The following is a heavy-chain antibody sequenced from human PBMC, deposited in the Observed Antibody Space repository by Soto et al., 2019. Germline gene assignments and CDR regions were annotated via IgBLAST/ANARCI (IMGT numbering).Heavy chain of an antibody. V-gene: IGHV4-59*12. Sequence: TSETLSLTCTVSGGSISSYYWSWIRQPPGKGLEWIAYIYYSGSTNYNPSLKSRVTIAVDTSKNQFSLKLTSVTAADTAVYYCARDKITGLFDYWGQGTLVTVSS. CDR2: IYYSGST. CDR1: GGSISSYY. D-gene: IGHD2-8*02. J-gene: IGHJ4*02. CDR3: ARDKITGLFDY.